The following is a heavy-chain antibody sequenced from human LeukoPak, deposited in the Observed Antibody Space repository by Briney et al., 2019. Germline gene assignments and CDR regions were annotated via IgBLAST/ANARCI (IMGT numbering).Heavy chain of an antibody. CDR1: GYTFTDYY. V-gene: IGHV1-2*02. CDR2: INPNDGDT. D-gene: IGHD2-2*01. J-gene: IGHJ4*02. Sequence: ASVKVSCKASGYTFTDYYMHWVRQAPGQGFEWMGWINPNDGDTNYAQKFQGRVTMTSDTSISTAYMEVSRLRPDDTAVYYCARANFLYCSSSTCLFDYWGQGTLVTVSS. CDR3: ARANFLYCSSSTCLFDY.